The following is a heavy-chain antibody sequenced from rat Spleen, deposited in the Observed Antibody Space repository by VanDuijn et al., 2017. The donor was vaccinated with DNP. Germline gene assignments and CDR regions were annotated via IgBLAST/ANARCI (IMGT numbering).Heavy chain of an antibody. Sequence: QVQLKESGPGLVQPSQTLSLTCTVSGFSLTNYHVDWVRQPPGKGLEWMGRIQSDGNTDYNSGLKSRLSISRDTSKSQVLLKLNSLQTEDTGMYFCASGYNFGIAYWGQGTLVTVSS. CDR2: IQSDGNT. CDR1: GFSLTNYH. CDR3: ASGYNFGIAY. J-gene: IGHJ3*01. D-gene: IGHD1-5*01. V-gene: IGHV2-27*01.